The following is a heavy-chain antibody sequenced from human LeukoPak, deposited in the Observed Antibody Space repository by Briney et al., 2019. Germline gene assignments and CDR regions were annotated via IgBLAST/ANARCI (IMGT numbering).Heavy chain of an antibody. V-gene: IGHV3-48*01. CDR2: ISGNGATK. Sequence: GGSLRLSCAASGFTFSSYSMTWVRQAPGKGLEWISYISGNGATKYYTDSVKGRFTVSRDNAQNSLYLQMNGLRSDDTAVYYCARDEGGIDYWGQGTLVTVSS. CDR3: ARDEGGIDY. J-gene: IGHJ4*02. CDR1: GFTFSSYS.